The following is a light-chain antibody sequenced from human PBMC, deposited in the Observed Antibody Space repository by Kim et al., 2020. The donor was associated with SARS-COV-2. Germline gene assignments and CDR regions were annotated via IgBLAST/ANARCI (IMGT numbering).Light chain of an antibody. V-gene: IGKV1-5*03. CDR3: QQYDSWPVT. CDR1: QNIGRS. CDR2: KTS. J-gene: IGKJ2*01. Sequence: STSVGDRVTISCRASQNIGRSLVWYQQKSGNAPQALIYKTSILQSGIPSRFSGSGSGTEFTLTISSLQPDDFAIYFCQQYDSWPVTFGQGTKLEI.